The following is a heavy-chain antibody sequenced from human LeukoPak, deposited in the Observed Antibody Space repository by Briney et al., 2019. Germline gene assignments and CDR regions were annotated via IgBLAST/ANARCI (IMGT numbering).Heavy chain of an antibody. D-gene: IGHD6-13*01. V-gene: IGHV3-23*01. CDR3: AKDRMSYSSTLGS. CDR2: ISDTGGTT. CDR1: GFTFSSYS. J-gene: IGHJ5*02. Sequence: GGSLRLSCAASGFTFSSYSMSWVRQAPGKGPEWLSTISDTGGTTYYANSVKGRFTISRDNSKNTLYLQMNSLRAEDTAIYYCAKDRMSYSSTLGSWGQGTLVTVSS.